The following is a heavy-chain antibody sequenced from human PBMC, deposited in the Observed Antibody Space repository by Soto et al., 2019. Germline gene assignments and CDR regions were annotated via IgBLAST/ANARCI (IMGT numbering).Heavy chain of an antibody. D-gene: IGHD3-22*01. V-gene: IGHV1-69*13. J-gene: IGHJ5*02. Sequence: SVKVSCKTSGGTFDSYAISWVRQAPGQGLEWMGGIIPIFSTPNYAQKFQGRVTITADESTSTAYMELSSLRSEDTAVYYCARPIQYYFDTSAQSAWFDPWGQGTLVTVSS. CDR2: IIPIFSTP. CDR3: ARPIQYYFDTSAQSAWFDP. CDR1: GGTFDSYA.